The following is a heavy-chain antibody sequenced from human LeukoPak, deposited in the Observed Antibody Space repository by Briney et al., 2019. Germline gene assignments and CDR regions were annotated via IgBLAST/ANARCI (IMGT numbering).Heavy chain of an antibody. CDR2: ISGDGGST. D-gene: IGHD1-26*01. Sequence: TGGSLRLSCAVPGLITHDYVIHWVRQAPGKGLEWVSLISGDGGSTFYADSVRGRFTISRDNSKNSLSLQMSSLRSEDTALYFCVRESERSGWFHHWGQGTLVTVSS. V-gene: IGHV3-43*02. CDR3: VRESERSGWFHH. CDR1: GLITHDYV. J-gene: IGHJ5*02.